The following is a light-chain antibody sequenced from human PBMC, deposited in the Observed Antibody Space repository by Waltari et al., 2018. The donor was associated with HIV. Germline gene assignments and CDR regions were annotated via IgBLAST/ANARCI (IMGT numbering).Light chain of an antibody. CDR2: GAS. Sequence: EIVLTQSPPTLSVSPGATATLSCRASQSLSRYLAWYQHIPGQAPRLLIYGASTRATGTPVRFSGGGSGTEFSLTISSLRSEDSAVYYCQQFHNWPHTFGGGTKVEIK. J-gene: IGKJ4*01. V-gene: IGKV3-15*01. CDR1: QSLSRY. CDR3: QQFHNWPHT.